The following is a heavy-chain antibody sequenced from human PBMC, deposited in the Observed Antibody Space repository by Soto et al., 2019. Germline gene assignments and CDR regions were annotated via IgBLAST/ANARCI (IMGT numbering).Heavy chain of an antibody. V-gene: IGHV3-23*01. CDR3: AKHYYGSGSYRRPQGIYFDY. CDR2: ISGSGGST. Sequence: EVQLLESGGGLVQPGGSLRLSCAASGFTFSSYAMSWVRQAPGKGLEWVSAISGSGGSTYYADSVKGRFTISRDNSKNSLYLQMNSLRAEEKAVYYCAKHYYGSGSYRRPQGIYFDYWGQGTLVTVSS. CDR1: GFTFSSYA. D-gene: IGHD3-10*01. J-gene: IGHJ4*02.